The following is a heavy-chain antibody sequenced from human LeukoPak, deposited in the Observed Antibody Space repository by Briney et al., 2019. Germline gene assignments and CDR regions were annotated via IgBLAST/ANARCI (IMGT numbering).Heavy chain of an antibody. CDR2: ISYDGSNK. Sequence: GGSLRLSCAASGFTFSSYGMHWVRQAPGKGLEWVAVISYDGSNKYYADSVKGRFTISRDNSKNTLYLQMNSLRAEDTAVYYCAKVGYADLYYFDYWGQGTLVTVSS. CDR1: GFTFSSYG. J-gene: IGHJ4*02. CDR3: AKVGYADLYYFDY. V-gene: IGHV3-30*18. D-gene: IGHD5-12*01.